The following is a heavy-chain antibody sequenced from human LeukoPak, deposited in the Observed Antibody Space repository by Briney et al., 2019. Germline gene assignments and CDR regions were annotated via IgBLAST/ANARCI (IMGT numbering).Heavy chain of an antibody. CDR2: ISYDGSNK. Sequence: GGSLRLSCAASGSTFSSYAMHWVRQAPGKGLEWVAVISYDGSNKYYADSVKGRFTISRDNSKNRLYLQMNSLRAEDTAVYYCARDYILREYDFWSGSPLYYYGMDVWGQGTTVTVSS. CDR3: ARDYILREYDFWSGSPLYYYGMDV. CDR1: GSTFSSYA. D-gene: IGHD3-3*01. V-gene: IGHV3-30-3*01. J-gene: IGHJ6*02.